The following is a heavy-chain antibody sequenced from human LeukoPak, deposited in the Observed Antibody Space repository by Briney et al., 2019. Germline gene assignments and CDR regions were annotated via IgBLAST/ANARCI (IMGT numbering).Heavy chain of an antibody. CDR1: GGSISSGSYY. D-gene: IGHD6-19*01. CDR2: IYTSGST. V-gene: IGHV4-61*02. Sequence: SQTLSLTCTVSGGSISSGSYYWSWIRQPAGKGLEWIGRIYTSGSTNYNPSLKSRVTISVDTSKNQFSLKLSSVTAADTAVYYCARDASEQWLVQWVWFDPWGQGTLVTVSS. J-gene: IGHJ5*02. CDR3: ARDASEQWLVQWVWFDP.